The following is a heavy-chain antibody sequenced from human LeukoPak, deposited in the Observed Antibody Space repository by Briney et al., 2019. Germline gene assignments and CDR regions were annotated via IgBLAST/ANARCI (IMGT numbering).Heavy chain of an antibody. J-gene: IGHJ5*02. D-gene: IGHD1-26*01. CDR1: GGSISSYY. CDR2: IYTSGST. Sequence: PSETLSLTCTVSGGSISSYYWSWIRQPAGKGLEWIGRIYTSGSTNYNPSLKSRVTMSVDTSKNQFSLKLSSVTAADTAVYYCARAPYSGSFHWFDPWGQGTLVTVSS. V-gene: IGHV4-4*07. CDR3: ARAPYSGSFHWFDP.